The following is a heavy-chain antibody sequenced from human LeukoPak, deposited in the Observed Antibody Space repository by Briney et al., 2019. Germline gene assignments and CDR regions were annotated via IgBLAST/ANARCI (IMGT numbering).Heavy chain of an antibody. D-gene: IGHD6-19*01. Sequence: GGSLRLSCAASGFTFTTYAINWVRQAPGKGLEWVSGISADDKAYYADSVKGRFTISRDNSKNTVSLQMSSLKAEDTALYYCAKDLALAGTGGGFDVWGQGTRVAVSS. CDR1: GFTFTTYA. V-gene: IGHV3-23*01. CDR2: ISADDKA. CDR3: AKDLALAGTGGGFDV. J-gene: IGHJ3*01.